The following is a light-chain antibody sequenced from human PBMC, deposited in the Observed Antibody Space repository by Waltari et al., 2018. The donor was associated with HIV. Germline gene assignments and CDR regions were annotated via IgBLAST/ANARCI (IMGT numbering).Light chain of an antibody. J-gene: IGKJ2*01. CDR3: QQYSTHYA. V-gene: IGKV1-5*03. Sequence: IQMTQSPSNLSASVGDTVILTCRASQDIDNWLAWYHQKPGRAPKLLISMTSVLESGVPSRFRGIGSGTTFTLTITGLQPDDIGTYFCQQYSTHYAFGQGTRVE. CDR2: MTS. CDR1: QDIDNW.